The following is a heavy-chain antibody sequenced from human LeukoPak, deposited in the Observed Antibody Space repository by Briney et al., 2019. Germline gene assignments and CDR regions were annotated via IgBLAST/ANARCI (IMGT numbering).Heavy chain of an antibody. D-gene: IGHD3-3*01. CDR3: AKGNYDFWSGPIY. J-gene: IGHJ4*02. V-gene: IGHV3-23*01. CDR1: GFTFSSYA. CDR2: ISGSGGST. Sequence: GGSLRLSCAASGFTFSSYAMSWVRQAPGKGLEWVSAISGSGGSTYYADSVKGRFTISRDNSKNTLYLQMDSLRAEDTAVYYCAKGNYDFWSGPIYWGQGTLVTVSS.